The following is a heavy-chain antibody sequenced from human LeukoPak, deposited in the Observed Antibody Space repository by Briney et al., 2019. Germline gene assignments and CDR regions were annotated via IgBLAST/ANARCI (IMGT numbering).Heavy chain of an antibody. CDR1: GFTFSNYA. D-gene: IGHD3-9*01. J-gene: IGHJ3*02. CDR3: ARALSGHYDILTGYYMPGAFDI. CDR2: IWYDGSNK. V-gene: IGHV3-33*08. Sequence: GRSLGLSCAASGFTFSNYAMHWVRQPPGKGLEWVAVIWYDGSNKYYADSVKGRFTISRDNSKNTLYLQMNSLRAEDTAVYYCARALSGHYDILTGYYMPGAFDIWGQGTMVTVSS.